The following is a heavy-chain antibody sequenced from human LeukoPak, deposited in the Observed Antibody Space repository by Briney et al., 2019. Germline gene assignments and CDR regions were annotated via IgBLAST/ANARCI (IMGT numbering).Heavy chain of an antibody. CDR1: GFTFDDYG. CDR3: ARGGGDGYNYWEVRAFDI. Sequence: GGSLRLSCAASGFTFDDYGMSWVRQAPGKGLEWVSGINWNGGSTGYADSVKGRFTISRDNAKNSLYLQMNSLRAEDTALYYCARGGGDGYNYWEVRAFDIWGQGTMVTVSP. D-gene: IGHD5-24*01. V-gene: IGHV3-20*04. CDR2: INWNGGST. J-gene: IGHJ3*02.